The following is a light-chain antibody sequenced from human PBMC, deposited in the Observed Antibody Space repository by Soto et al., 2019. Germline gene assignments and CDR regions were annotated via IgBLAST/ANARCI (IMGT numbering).Light chain of an antibody. V-gene: IGKV1-12*01. CDR3: QQTHSLPLS. J-gene: IGKJ3*01. CDR1: QGVGGW. CDR2: ATS. Sequence: IQMTQSPSSVSASVGARVTMTCRASQGVGGWLAWYQQKPGKVPKLLIYATSSLHSGVPSRFSGSGSGTDFTLSISSLQPEDFGTYHCQQTHSLPLSFGPGTKVDIK.